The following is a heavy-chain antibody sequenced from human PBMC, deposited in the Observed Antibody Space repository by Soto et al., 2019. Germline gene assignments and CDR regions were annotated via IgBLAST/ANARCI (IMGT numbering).Heavy chain of an antibody. V-gene: IGHV3-73*01. J-gene: IGHJ6*01. D-gene: IGHD2-21*01. CDR1: GFTFSDSA. CDR2: IRSKVNTYAT. CDR3: TRRRDWTAMD. Sequence: GGPMSLSCVASGFTFSDSAMHWVRQASGKGLEWVGRIRSKVNTYATAYAASVKGRFTISRDDSMNTAYLQMNSLKTEDTAVYYCTRRRDWTAMD.